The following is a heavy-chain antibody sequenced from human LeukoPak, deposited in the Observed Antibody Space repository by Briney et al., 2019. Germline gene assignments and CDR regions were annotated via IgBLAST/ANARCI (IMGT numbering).Heavy chain of an antibody. D-gene: IGHD2-2*01. V-gene: IGHV4-59*01. Sequence: SETLSLTCTVSGGSIINSYWSWIRQPPGEGLEFIGYIHSDGRTHYNPSLKGRVTISVATSKNQFSLKLSSVTAADTAVYYCARDNRAMRNAFDIWGQGTMVTVSS. CDR1: GGSIINSY. CDR3: ARDNRAMRNAFDI. CDR2: IHSDGRT. J-gene: IGHJ3*02.